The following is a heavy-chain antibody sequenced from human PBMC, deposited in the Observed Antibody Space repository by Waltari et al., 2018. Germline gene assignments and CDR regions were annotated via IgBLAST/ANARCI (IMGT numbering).Heavy chain of an antibody. J-gene: IGHJ3*02. CDR2: IIPIFGTA. CDR3: ARASSEMATTDAFDI. CDR1: GGPFSSYA. V-gene: IGHV1-69*05. Sequence: QVQLVQSGAEVEKPGSSVKVSSKASGGPFSSYAISWVRQAPGQGLEWMGGIIPIFGTANYAQKFQGRVTITTDESTSTAYMELSSLRSEDTAVYYCARASSEMATTDAFDIWGQGTMVTVSS. D-gene: IGHD5-12*01.